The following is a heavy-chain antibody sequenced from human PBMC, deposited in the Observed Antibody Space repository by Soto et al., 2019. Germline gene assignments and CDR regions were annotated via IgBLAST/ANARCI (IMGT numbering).Heavy chain of an antibody. J-gene: IGHJ5*02. CDR3: AREAGGWFDP. V-gene: IGHV1-69*12. CDR1: GGTFSSYA. Sequence: QVQLVQSGAEVKKPGSSVKVSCKASGGTFSSYAISWVRQAHGQGLEWMGGIIPIFGTANYAQKFQGRVLVTEDESSGAAYMELSSLRSEYTGVYYCAREAGGWFDPWGQGTLVTVSS. CDR2: IIPIFGTA. D-gene: IGHD1-26*01.